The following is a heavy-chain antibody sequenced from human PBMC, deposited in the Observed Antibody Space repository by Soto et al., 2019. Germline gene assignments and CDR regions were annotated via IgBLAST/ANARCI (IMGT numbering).Heavy chain of an antibody. Sequence: SETLSLTCTVSGGSISSYYWSWIRQPPGKGLEWIGYIYYSGSTNYNPSLKSRVTISVDTSKNQFSLKLSSVTAADTAVYYCARRRPYSSSWTRGHYFDYWGQGTLVTVSS. D-gene: IGHD6-13*01. CDR3: ARRRPYSSSWTRGHYFDY. CDR2: IYYSGST. CDR1: GGSISSYY. J-gene: IGHJ4*02. V-gene: IGHV4-59*08.